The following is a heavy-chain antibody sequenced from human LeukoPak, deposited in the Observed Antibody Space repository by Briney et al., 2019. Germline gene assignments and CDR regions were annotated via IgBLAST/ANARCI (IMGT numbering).Heavy chain of an antibody. CDR3: AHRPTATSGPSFDY. Sequence: SGPTLVKPTQTLTLTCTFSGFSLSTNGVAVGWIRHPPGKALEWLALIYWDDVKRYSPSLKSRLTITKDTSKNQVVLTLTNMDPVDTATYYCAHRPTATSGPSFDYWGQGTLVTVSS. J-gene: IGHJ4*02. CDR2: IYWDDVK. CDR1: GFSLSTNGVA. D-gene: IGHD4-17*01. V-gene: IGHV2-5*02.